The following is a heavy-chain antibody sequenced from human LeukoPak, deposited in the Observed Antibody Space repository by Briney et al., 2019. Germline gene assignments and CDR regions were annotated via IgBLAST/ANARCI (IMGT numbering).Heavy chain of an antibody. D-gene: IGHD6-19*01. V-gene: IGHV4-30-2*01. Sequence: SETLSLTCTVSGVSISSGGYYWSWIRQPPGKGLEWIGYIYHSGSTYYNPSLKSRVTISVDRSKNQFSLKLSSVTAADTAVYYCARVYSSGSRAFQHWGQGTLVTVSS. CDR2: IYHSGST. J-gene: IGHJ1*01. CDR3: ARVYSSGSRAFQH. CDR1: GVSISSGGYY.